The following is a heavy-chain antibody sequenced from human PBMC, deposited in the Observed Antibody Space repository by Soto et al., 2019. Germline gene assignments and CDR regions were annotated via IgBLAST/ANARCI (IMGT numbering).Heavy chain of an antibody. D-gene: IGHD3-10*01. CDR3: ARENTGVDY. CDR2: IWYDGSNK. J-gene: IGHJ4*02. Sequence: VAVIWYDGSNKYYADSVKGRFTISRDNSKNTLYLQMNSLRAEDTAVYYCARENTGVDYWGQGTLVTVSS. V-gene: IGHV3-33*01.